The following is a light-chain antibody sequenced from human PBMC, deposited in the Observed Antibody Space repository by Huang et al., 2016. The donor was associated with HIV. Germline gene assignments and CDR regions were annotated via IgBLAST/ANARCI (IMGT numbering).Light chain of an antibody. J-gene: IGKJ2*01. CDR3: QQYDSFPVT. CDR2: AAS. CDR1: QDIATH. V-gene: IGKV1-16*01. Sequence: DIQMTQSPSSLSASVGDRVVITCRASQDIATHLVWFHQRPGQPPNSLIYAASTLQTGVPSRCSGSGAGTDFTLTIGKLQPEDFATYFCQQYDSFPVTFGRGTKLDIK.